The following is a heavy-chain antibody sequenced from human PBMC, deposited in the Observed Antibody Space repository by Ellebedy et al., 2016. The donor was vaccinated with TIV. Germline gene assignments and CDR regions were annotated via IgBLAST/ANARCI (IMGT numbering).Heavy chain of an antibody. Sequence: PGGSLRLSCAASGFTFSSYALNWVRQAPGKGLEWVAFILYDGSDKYFADSVKGRFTISRDNSKNTLYLQMNSLRAEDTAVYYCARDVGSSSGYYYLMDVWGQGTTVTVSS. D-gene: IGHD6-6*01. J-gene: IGHJ6*02. CDR2: ILYDGSDK. V-gene: IGHV3-30-3*01. CDR3: ARDVGSSSGYYYLMDV. CDR1: GFTFSSYA.